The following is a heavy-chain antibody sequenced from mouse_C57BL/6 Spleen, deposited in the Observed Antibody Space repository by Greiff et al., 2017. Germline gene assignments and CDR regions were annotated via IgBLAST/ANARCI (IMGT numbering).Heavy chain of an antibody. CDR1: GFSFNTYA. D-gene: IGHD2-1*01. CDR2: IRSKSNNYAT. Sequence: EVQLVESGGGLVQPKASLKLSCAASGFSFNTYAMNWVRQAPGKGLEWVARIRSKSNNYATYYADSVKDRFTISRDDSESMLYLQMNNLKTEDTAMYYCVRHEGLYYGNYGAMDYWGQGTSVTVSS. CDR3: VRHEGLYYGNYGAMDY. V-gene: IGHV10-1*01. J-gene: IGHJ4*01.